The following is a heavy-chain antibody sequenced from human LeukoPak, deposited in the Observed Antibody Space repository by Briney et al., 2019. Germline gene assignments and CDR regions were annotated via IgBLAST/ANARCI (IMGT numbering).Heavy chain of an antibody. D-gene: IGHD6-13*01. J-gene: IGHJ4*02. Sequence: GGSLRLSCAASGFTFSSYSMNWVRQAPGKGLEWASSISSSSSYIYYADSVKGRFTITRDNAKNSLYLQMNSLRAEDTAVYYCAREGYSSSHFDYWGQGTLVTVSS. CDR1: GFTFSSYS. CDR2: ISSSSSYI. V-gene: IGHV3-21*01. CDR3: AREGYSSSHFDY.